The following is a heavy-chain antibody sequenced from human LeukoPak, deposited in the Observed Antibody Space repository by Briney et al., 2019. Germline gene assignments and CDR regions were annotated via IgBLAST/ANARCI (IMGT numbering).Heavy chain of an antibody. V-gene: IGHV3-74*01. J-gene: IGHJ6*02. D-gene: IGHD2-2*01. Sequence: PGGSLRLSCAASGFRFKSWMDWVRQAPGKGLVWVSHIDTDGRRTNYADSVKGRFTISRDNAKNTLYLQMNSLRAEDTAVYYCARDRPYCSSTSCSYYYYGMDVWGQGTTVTVSS. CDR1: GFRFKSW. CDR3: ARDRPYCSSTSCSYYYYGMDV. CDR2: IDTDGRRT.